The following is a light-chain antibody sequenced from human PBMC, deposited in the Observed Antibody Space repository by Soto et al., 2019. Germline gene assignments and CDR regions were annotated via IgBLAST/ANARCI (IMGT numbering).Light chain of an antibody. Sequence: VLLTQFPGTLSLSPGETATLSCGASQRVSNNFLGWYQQKPGLPPRLLIYDATSRANGIPERFSGRGSGTHFTLTISGLEPEDFAVSFCQQYGSTPWTFGRGTKVDIK. CDR3: QQYGSTPWT. J-gene: IGKJ1*01. CDR1: QRVSNNF. CDR2: DAT. V-gene: IGKV3D-20*01.